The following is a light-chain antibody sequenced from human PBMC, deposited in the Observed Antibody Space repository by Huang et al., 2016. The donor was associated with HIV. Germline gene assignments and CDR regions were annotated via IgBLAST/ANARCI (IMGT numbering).Light chain of an antibody. CDR3: QQYYNWPLYT. CDR2: DSS. Sequence: EIVMTQSPATLSVSPGERATLSCRASQIVSSNLAWYQQKPGQAPRLLIYDSSTRATAIPARFSGSGSGTEFTLTISSLQSEDCAVYYCQQYYNWPLYTFGQGTKLEIK. V-gene: IGKV3-15*01. J-gene: IGKJ2*01. CDR1: QIVSSN.